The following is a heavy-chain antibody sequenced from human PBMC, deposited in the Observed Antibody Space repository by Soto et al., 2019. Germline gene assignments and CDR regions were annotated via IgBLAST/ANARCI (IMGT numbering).Heavy chain of an antibody. J-gene: IGHJ6*02. CDR2: ICPGDSDT. Sequence: GESLKISCKGSGYSFTKFWIGWVRQMPGKGLEWMGIICPGDSDTRYSPSFQGQVTISVDKSISTAYLQWSSLKATDTAMYYCARHAYDFWSGHPNPRYYYGMDVWGQGTTVTVSS. D-gene: IGHD3-3*01. CDR1: GYSFTKFW. V-gene: IGHV5-51*01. CDR3: ARHAYDFWSGHPNPRYYYGMDV.